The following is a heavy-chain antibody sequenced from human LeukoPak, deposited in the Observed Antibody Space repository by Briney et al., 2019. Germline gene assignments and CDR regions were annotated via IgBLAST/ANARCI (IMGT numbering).Heavy chain of an antibody. D-gene: IGHD3-22*01. CDR1: GFTFSSYG. V-gene: IGHV3-30*18. Sequence: GRSLRLSCAASGFTFSSYGMHWVRQAPGKGLEWVAVISYDGSNKYYADSVKGRFTISRDNSKNTLYLQMNSLRAEDTAVYYCAKDNYVVITTGYFDYWGQGTLVTVSP. J-gene: IGHJ4*02. CDR3: AKDNYVVITTGYFDY. CDR2: ISYDGSNK.